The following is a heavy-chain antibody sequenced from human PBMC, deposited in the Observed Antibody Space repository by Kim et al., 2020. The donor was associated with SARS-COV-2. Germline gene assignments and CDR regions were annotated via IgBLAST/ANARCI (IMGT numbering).Heavy chain of an antibody. CDR1: GASFSDYS. Sequence: SEILSLTCTLSGASFSDYSWTWIRQPPGKGLEWVGSVYHSGRTSYNSSLKSRVTISLDTSKNQISLKLISVTPADSAIYYCARDRVIHPKVELRKNYYYYGMDVWGQGTKVTVSS. D-gene: IGHD1-7*01. CDR3: ARDRVIHPKVELRKNYYYYGMDV. J-gene: IGHJ6*02. V-gene: IGHV4-59*01. CDR2: VYHSGRT.